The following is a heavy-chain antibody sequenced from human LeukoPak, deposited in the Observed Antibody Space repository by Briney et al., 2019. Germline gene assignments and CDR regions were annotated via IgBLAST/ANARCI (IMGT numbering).Heavy chain of an antibody. CDR2: INPNSGGT. CDR3: ATDRNLNPDY. J-gene: IGHJ4*02. V-gene: IGHV1-2*02. CDR1: GYTFTGYY. D-gene: IGHD1-14*01. Sequence: ASVNASCTVSGYTFTGYYMHLVREAPGQGLEWMGWINPNSGGTNYAQKFQGRVTMTRDTSISTAYMELSRLRSDDTAVYYCATDRNLNPDYWGQGTLVTVSS.